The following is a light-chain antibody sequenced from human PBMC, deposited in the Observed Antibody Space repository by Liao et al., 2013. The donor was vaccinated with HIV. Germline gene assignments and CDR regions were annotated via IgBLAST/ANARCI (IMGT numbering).Light chain of an antibody. CDR1: TLGDKY. J-gene: IGLJ2*01. CDR2: HDD. Sequence: SYALTQPPSLSVSPGQTASITCSGDTLGDKYACWYQQKPGQAPLLVIFHDDDRPSGIPERFSGSNSATMATLTISRVEPGDEAVYYCQLWGGTSAQVLFGGGTQLTVL. CDR3: QLWGGTSAQVL. V-gene: IGLV3-1*01.